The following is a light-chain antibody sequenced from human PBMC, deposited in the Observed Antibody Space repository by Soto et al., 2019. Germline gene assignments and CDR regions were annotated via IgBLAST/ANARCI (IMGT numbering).Light chain of an antibody. CDR2: WTS. CDR3: QHASTVPRT. V-gene: IGKV4-1*01. J-gene: IGKJ2*02. Sequence: DIVMTQSPDSLAVSLGERATISCRSSQSLLHNNNNNYLGWYQQKPGQPPKLLIYWTSTRESGVPDRVSGTGSGIDFTLTISSRQPEDVAVYYCQHASTVPRTFGQGTKVEIK. CDR1: QSLLHNNNNNY.